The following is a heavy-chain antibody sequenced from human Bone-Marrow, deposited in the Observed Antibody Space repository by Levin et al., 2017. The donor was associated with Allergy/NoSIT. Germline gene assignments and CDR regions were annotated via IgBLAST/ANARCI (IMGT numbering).Heavy chain of an antibody. D-gene: IGHD2-2*01. CDR1: GGSISSYY. Sequence: SETLSLTCTVSGGSISSYYWSWIRQPAGKGLEWIGRIYTSGSTNYNPSLKSRVTMSVDTSKNQFSLKLSSVTAADTAVYYCARDDRYCSSTSCYVRGYYYYGMDVWGQGTTVTVSS. CDR2: IYTSGST. V-gene: IGHV4-4*07. CDR3: ARDDRYCSSTSCYVRGYYYYGMDV. J-gene: IGHJ6*02.